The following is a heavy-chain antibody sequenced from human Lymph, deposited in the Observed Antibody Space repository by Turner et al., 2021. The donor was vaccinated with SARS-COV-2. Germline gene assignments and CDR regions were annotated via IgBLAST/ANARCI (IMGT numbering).Heavy chain of an antibody. CDR1: GYTLTELS. CDR3: ATLKSNWKILTGRYYFDF. Sequence: QVPLVPSGAEVTTPGAPVNVSCKVSGYTLTELSIPWVRQAPGKGREVMGGFDPEDGETIYAQKFQGRVTMTEDTSTDTAYMELSSLRSEDTAVYYCATLKSNWKILTGRYYFDFWGQGTLVTVSS. CDR2: FDPEDGET. V-gene: IGHV1-24*01. J-gene: IGHJ4*02. D-gene: IGHD1-1*01.